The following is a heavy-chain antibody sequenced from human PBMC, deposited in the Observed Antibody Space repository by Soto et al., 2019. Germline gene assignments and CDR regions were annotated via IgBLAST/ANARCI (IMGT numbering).Heavy chain of an antibody. D-gene: IGHD6-6*01. CDR2: IYYSGST. CDR3: ARVKYSSSEFYFDY. Sequence: PSETLSLTCTVSGGSISSGDYYWSWIRQPPGKGLEWIGYIYYSGSTYYNPSLKSRVTISVDTSKNQFSLKLSSVTAADTAVYYCARVKYSSSEFYFDYWGQGTLVTVSS. V-gene: IGHV4-30-4*01. CDR1: GGSISSGDYY. J-gene: IGHJ4*02.